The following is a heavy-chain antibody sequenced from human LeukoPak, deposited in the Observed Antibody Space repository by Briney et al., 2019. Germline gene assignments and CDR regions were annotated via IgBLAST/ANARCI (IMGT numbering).Heavy chain of an antibody. J-gene: IGHJ4*02. CDR3: ARDQQLEIDY. V-gene: IGHV3-7*01. CDR2: IKQDGSEK. D-gene: IGHD6-13*01. Sequence: NWIRQAPGKGLEWVANIKQDGSEKYYVDSVKGRFTISRDNAKNSLYLQMNSLRAEDTAVYYCARDQQLEIDYWGQGTPVTVSS.